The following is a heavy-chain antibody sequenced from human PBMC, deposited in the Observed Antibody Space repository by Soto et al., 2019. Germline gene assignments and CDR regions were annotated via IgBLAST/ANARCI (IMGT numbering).Heavy chain of an antibody. CDR3: VRGYGEYEGFQY. CDR2: ITSDSSTI. Sequence: GSLLLSCSASGFTFSRYSMNWVRQAPGKGLEWISYITSDSSTIYYGDSVRGRFTITRDNAKNSVDLQMNSLRAEDTAVYYCVRGYGEYEGFQYWGQGTRVTVYS. V-gene: IGHV3-48*04. D-gene: IGHD4-17*01. J-gene: IGHJ4*02. CDR1: GFTFSRYS.